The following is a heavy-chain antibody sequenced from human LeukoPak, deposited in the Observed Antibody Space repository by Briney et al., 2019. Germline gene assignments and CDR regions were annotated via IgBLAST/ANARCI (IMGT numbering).Heavy chain of an antibody. D-gene: IGHD3-9*01. Sequence: GGSLRLSCAASGFTFSSYAMSWVRQAPGKGLEWVSGISGSGGSTYYADSVKGRFTISRDNSKNTLYLQMTSLRAEDTAVYYCAKFEWKHFDYWGQGTLVTVSS. CDR3: AKFEWKHFDY. CDR2: ISGSGGST. CDR1: GFTFSSYA. J-gene: IGHJ4*02. V-gene: IGHV3-23*01.